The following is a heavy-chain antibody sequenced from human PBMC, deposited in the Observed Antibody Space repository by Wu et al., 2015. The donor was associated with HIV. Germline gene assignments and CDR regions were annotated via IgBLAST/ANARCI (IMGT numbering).Heavy chain of an antibody. Sequence: QVQLVQSGAEMKKPGSSVKVSCKASGGTFRNSAFNWVRQAPGQGLEWMGKIIPIFGAPNYAQKFRGRVTITADESTRTAYMELNSLRSEDTAIYYCATELWFGESGSYFLDSWGQGTLVSVSS. J-gene: IGHJ4*02. CDR1: GGTFRNSA. CDR3: ATELWFGESGSYFLDS. CDR2: IIPIFGAP. D-gene: IGHD3-10*01. V-gene: IGHV1-69*13.